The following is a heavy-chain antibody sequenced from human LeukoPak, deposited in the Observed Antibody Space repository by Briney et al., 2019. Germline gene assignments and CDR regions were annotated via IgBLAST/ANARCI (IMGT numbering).Heavy chain of an antibody. CDR1: GFSVSNDY. CDR3: TVLLPSSHHFFDS. D-gene: IGHD6-6*01. J-gene: IGHJ4*02. CDR2: IYGGGDT. V-gene: IGHV3-53*01. Sequence: PGGSLRLSCVVSGFSVSNDYMSWVRQAPGKGLEWVSVIYGGGDTYYADSVRGRFTISRDNFENTLFLQMDSLRAEDTAVYYCTVLLPSSHHFFDSWGQGALVTVSS.